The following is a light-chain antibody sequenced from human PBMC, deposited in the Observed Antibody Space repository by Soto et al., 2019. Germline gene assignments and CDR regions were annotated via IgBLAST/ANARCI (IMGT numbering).Light chain of an antibody. J-gene: IGKJ2*01. V-gene: IGKV1-5*01. CDR3: QQYDSSSPT. Sequence: DIQMTQSPSTLSASVGDGVTITCPASQNISVWLAWYQQRPGKAPKFLIYDASSLETGVPSRFSGSGSGTEFTLTIRSLQPDDFATYYCQQYDSSSPTFGQGTKLEIK. CDR2: DAS. CDR1: QNISVW.